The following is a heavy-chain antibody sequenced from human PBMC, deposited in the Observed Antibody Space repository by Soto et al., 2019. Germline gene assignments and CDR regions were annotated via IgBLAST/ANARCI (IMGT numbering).Heavy chain of an antibody. CDR1: GGSISSYY. D-gene: IGHD3-22*01. J-gene: IGHJ4*02. CDR2: VHYTGST. CDR3: ARGIYDSSGYYTRVFDY. V-gene: IGHV4-59*01. Sequence: PSETLSLTSTVSGGSISSYYWSWIRQPPGKGLEWIGYVHYTGSTNYNSPLKSRVTISVDTSKNQFSLKLSSVTAADTAVYYCARGIYDSSGYYTRVFDYWGPGTLVTVSS.